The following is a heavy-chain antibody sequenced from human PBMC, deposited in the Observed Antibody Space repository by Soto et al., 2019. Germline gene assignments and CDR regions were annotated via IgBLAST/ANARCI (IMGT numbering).Heavy chain of an antibody. J-gene: IGHJ6*02. V-gene: IGHV5-10-1*01. Sequence: PGESLKISCQTSGYNFTKYWISWVRQMPGKGLEWMGKIDPRDSYSNYSPSFRGHVTISVDKSISTAYLQWNSLKASDTAMFYWVRHRPAYAVDDYGMDVWGQGTTVTVSS. CDR3: VRHRPAYAVDDYGMDV. D-gene: IGHD2-8*01. CDR1: GYNFTKYW. CDR2: IDPRDSYS.